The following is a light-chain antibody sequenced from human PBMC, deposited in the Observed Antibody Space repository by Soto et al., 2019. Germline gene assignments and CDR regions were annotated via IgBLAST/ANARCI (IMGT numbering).Light chain of an antibody. Sequence: IVMTQSPGSLAVSLGDRSTINCNSSQNVLYSSNNKNYLAWYQQKPGQSPKLLIYWASTRESGVPDRFSGSGSGTDFTLTISSLQAEDVAVYYCQKYYSIPSNFGQGTRLEIK. V-gene: IGKV4-1*01. J-gene: IGKJ5*01. CDR1: QNVLYSSNNKNY. CDR3: QKYYSIPSN. CDR2: WAS.